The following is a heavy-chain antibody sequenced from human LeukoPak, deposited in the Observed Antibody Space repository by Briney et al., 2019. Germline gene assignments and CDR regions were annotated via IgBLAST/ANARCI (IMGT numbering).Heavy chain of an antibody. CDR1: GFTFSTYG. J-gene: IGHJ4*02. D-gene: IGHD3-22*01. CDR3: AKISSGYYSHFDY. V-gene: IGHV3-30*02. CDR2: IRYDGSKK. Sequence: PGGSLRLSCAASGFTFSTYGMHWVRQAPGTGLEWVALIRYDGSKKYYADSVKGRFTISRDNSKNTLYLQMKSLRAEDTAVYYCAKISSGYYSHFDYWGQGTLVTVSS.